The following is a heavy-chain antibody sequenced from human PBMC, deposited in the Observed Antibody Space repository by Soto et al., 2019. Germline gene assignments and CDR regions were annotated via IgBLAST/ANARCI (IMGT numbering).Heavy chain of an antibody. J-gene: IGHJ6*02. CDR3: ARGTNAYDGRDV. D-gene: IGHD1-7*01. CDR2: ISGDGSDT. CDR1: GFTFDNYG. Sequence: EVQLVESGGGLVQPGGSLRLSCAASGFTFDNYGMQWVRQAPGRGLVWVSHISGDGSDTRYADFVKGRVTTYRDNTKNTVYWQLNSLRAEDAAVYYCARGTNAYDGRDVWGQGTTVIVSS. V-gene: IGHV3-74*01.